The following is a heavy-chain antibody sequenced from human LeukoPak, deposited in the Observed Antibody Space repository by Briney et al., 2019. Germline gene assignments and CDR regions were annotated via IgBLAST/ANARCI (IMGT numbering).Heavy chain of an antibody. CDR1: GFTFSSYG. J-gene: IGHJ4*02. D-gene: IGHD3-22*01. Sequence: PGTSLRLSCAASGFTFSSYGMHWVRQAPGKGLEWVAFIRYDGSNKYYADSVKGRFTISRDNSKNTLYLQMNSLRAEDTAVYYCAKDQAYYYDSSGYSWGQGTLVTVSS. CDR3: AKDQAYYYDSSGYS. CDR2: IRYDGSNK. V-gene: IGHV3-30*02.